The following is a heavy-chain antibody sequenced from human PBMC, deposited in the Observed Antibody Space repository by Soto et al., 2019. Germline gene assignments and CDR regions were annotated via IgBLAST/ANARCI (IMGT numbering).Heavy chain of an antibody. V-gene: IGHV3-48*03. J-gene: IGHJ4*02. CDR3: ARAFNTAMAPNPPLFDY. CDR2: ISSSGSTI. Sequence: GGSLRLSCAASGFTFSSYEMNWVRQAPGKGLEWVSYISSSGSTIYYADSVKGRFTISRDNAKNSLYLQLNSLRAEDTAVYYCARAFNTAMAPNPPLFDYWGQGTMVTVSS. D-gene: IGHD5-18*01. CDR1: GFTFSSYE.